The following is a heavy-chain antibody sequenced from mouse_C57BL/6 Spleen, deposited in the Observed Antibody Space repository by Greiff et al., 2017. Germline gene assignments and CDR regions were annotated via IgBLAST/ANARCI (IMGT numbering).Heavy chain of an antibody. V-gene: IGHV1-4*01. J-gene: IGHJ1*03. CDR3: ARSDGSSHWCFDG. D-gene: IGHD1-1*01. CDR1: GYTFTSYT. CDR2: INPSSGYT. Sequence: VQRVEPGAELARPGASVKMSCKASGYTFTSYTMHWVKQRPGQGLEWIGYINPSSGYTKYNQKFKDKATLTADKSSSTAYMQLSSLTSEDSAVYYCARSDGSSHWCFDGWGTGTTVTVSS.